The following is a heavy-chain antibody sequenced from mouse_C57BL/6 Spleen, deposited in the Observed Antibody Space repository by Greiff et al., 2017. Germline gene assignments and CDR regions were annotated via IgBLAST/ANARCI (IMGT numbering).Heavy chain of an antibody. D-gene: IGHD2-4*01. J-gene: IGHJ1*03. CDR1: GFTFSSYG. CDR3: ARIYYDYDGYFDV. V-gene: IGHV5-6*02. CDR2: ISSGGSYT. Sequence: DVMLVESGGDLVKPGGSLKLSCAASGFTFSSYGMSWVRQTPDKRLEWVATISSGGSYTYYPDSVKGRFTISRDNAKNTLYLQMSSLKSEDTAMYYCARIYYDYDGYFDVWGTGTTVTVSS.